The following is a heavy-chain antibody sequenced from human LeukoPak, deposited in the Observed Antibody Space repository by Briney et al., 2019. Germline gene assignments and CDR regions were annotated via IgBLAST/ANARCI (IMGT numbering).Heavy chain of an antibody. Sequence: GGSLRLSCAASGFTLSSYWMTWVRQAPGKGLQWVANINQDGSEMYYVDSVKGRFTISRNNAKNSLYLQMNSLRAEDTAVYYCARRSPNYYFDYWGQGTLVTVSS. CDR2: INQDGSEM. V-gene: IGHV3-7*02. CDR1: GFTLSSYW. CDR3: ARRSPNYYFDY. J-gene: IGHJ4*01.